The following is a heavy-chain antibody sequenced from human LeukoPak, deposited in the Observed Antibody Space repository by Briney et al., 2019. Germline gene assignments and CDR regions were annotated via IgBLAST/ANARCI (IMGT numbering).Heavy chain of an antibody. Sequence: GASVKVSCKASGYTFTDYGITWVRQAPGQGLEWMGWISCYNDNRNYVQKFQGRVTMTTDTSTSTAYMELRSLRSDDTAVYYCARDATGSYGDYGIFDEVHYMDVWGKGTTVTVSS. V-gene: IGHV1-18*01. J-gene: IGHJ6*03. CDR1: GYTFTDYG. CDR3: ARDATGSYGDYGIFDEVHYMDV. CDR2: ISCYNDNR. D-gene: IGHD4-17*01.